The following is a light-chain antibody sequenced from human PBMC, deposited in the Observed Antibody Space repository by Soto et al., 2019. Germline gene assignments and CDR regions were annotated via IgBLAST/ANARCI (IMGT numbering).Light chain of an antibody. Sequence: QLVLTQPPSVSGAPGQRVTISCTGSSSNIGAGYDVHWYQQLPGTAPKLLIYGNSNRPSGFPDRFSGSKSGPSASLAITGLQAEDEADYYCQSYDSSLSGLVFGGGTKVTVL. CDR2: GNS. J-gene: IGLJ2*01. CDR3: QSYDSSLSGLV. CDR1: SSNIGAGYD. V-gene: IGLV1-40*01.